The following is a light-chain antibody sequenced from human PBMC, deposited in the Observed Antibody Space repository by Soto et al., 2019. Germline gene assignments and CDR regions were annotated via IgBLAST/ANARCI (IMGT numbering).Light chain of an antibody. V-gene: IGKV3-11*01. CDR1: QSVGTY. J-gene: IGKJ4*01. CDR2: DAS. Sequence: EIVLTQSPATLSLSPGERATLSCRDSQSVGTYFAWYQQKPGQAPRLLIYDASNRATGIPARFSGSGSGTEFKLTISSLEPEDFAVYYCQHRRSWPLTFGGGTNVEIK. CDR3: QHRRSWPLT.